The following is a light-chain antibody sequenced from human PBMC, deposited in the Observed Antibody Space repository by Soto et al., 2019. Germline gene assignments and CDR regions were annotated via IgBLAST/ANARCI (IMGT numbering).Light chain of an antibody. CDR2: AAS. J-gene: IGKJ4*01. Sequence: DIQLTQSPSFLSASVGDRVTITCRASQGISSYLAWYQQKPRKAPKLLIYAASTLRSGVPSRFSGSGSGTEFTLTISSLQPEDFATYYCQQLNSYPRLTFGGGTKVEMK. CDR1: QGISSY. V-gene: IGKV1-9*01. CDR3: QQLNSYPRLT.